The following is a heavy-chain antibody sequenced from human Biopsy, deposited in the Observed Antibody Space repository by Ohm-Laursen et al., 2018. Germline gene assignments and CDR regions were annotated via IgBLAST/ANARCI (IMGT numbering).Heavy chain of an antibody. Sequence: SETLSLTCAVSGYSISSGYYWGWIRPPPGKGLEWIGSIYHSGSTYYNPSLKSRVTISVDTSKNQFSLKLSPVTAADTAGYYCARGQALKSFDYWGQGTLVTVSS. CDR1: GYSISSGYY. V-gene: IGHV4-38-2*01. CDR3: ARGQALKSFDY. J-gene: IGHJ4*02. CDR2: IYHSGST.